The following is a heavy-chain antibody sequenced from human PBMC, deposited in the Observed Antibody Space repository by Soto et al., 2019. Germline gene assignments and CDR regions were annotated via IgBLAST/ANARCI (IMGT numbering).Heavy chain of an antibody. D-gene: IGHD6-13*01. CDR3: ARDSNKYFSSCRSGFDI. V-gene: IGHV3-30-3*01. CDR1: GFTFNFFS. CDR2: ISDVGSNK. Sequence: QVQLEESGGGVVQSGRSLRLSCAASGFTFNFFSLHWVRQAPGKGLEWVAVISDVGSNKYYADFVKGRFTISRDNSKNTLYLEMNSLRTEDTAVYYCARDSNKYFSSCRSGFDIWGQGTMVTVSS. J-gene: IGHJ3*02.